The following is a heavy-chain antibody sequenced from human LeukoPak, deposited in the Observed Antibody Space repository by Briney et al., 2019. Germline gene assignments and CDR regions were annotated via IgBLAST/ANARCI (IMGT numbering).Heavy chain of an antibody. J-gene: IGHJ4*02. V-gene: IGHV4-39*02. CDR1: GGSISSSSYY. CDR3: ARDPGLYYFDY. CDR2: IYYSGST. Sequence: PSETLSLTCTVSGGSISSSSYYWGWIRQPPGKGLEWIGSIYYSGSTYYNPSLKSRVTISVDTSKNQFSLKLSSVTAADTAVYYCARDPGLYYFDYWGQGTLVTVSS.